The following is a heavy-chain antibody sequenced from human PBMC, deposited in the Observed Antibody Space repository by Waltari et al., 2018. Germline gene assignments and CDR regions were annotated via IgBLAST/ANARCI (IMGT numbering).Heavy chain of an antibody. CDR2: ISFDGSKK. Sequence: VQLVGSGGGLVQPGGSLRLSCAASGFTFSNYAIHWVRQAPGKGLEWLAVISFDGSKKNYVDSVKDRFTISRDNSKRNIYLQMNNLKLEDTAVYYCARPNGTNSLDYWGQGVLVTVSS. J-gene: IGHJ4*02. CDR3: ARPNGTNSLDY. D-gene: IGHD2-8*01. V-gene: IGHV3-30*04. CDR1: GFTFSNYA.